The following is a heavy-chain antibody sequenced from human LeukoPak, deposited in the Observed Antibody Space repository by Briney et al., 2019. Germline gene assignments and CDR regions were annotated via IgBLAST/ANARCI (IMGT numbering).Heavy chain of an antibody. D-gene: IGHD3-9*01. CDR2: VRPEGTTT. J-gene: IGHJ4*02. V-gene: IGHV3-74*03. CDR3: ARDLDWILFDY. CDR1: GFTFSTYW. Sequence: GGSLRLSCAASGFTFSTYWMHWARQAPGKGLVWVSRVRPEGTTTAYADSVKGRFTISRDNAKNTLFLQMNSLSAEDTAVYYCARDLDWILFDYWGQGTLVTVSS.